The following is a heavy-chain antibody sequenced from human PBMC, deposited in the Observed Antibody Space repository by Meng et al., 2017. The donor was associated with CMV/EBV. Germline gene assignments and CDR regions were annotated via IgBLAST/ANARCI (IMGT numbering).Heavy chain of an antibody. J-gene: IGHJ4*02. CDR3: ARDLPPDPSLDPIGLDY. D-gene: IGHD1-1*01. CDR1: GFIFSDYY. CDR2: ITSSGRTK. Sequence: GESLKISCAASGFIFSDYYMSWIRQAPGKGLEWVSYITSSGRTKYYADSVRGRFTISRDNAKNSLYLQMNSLRAEDTALYYCARDLPPDPSLDPIGLDYWGQGTLVTVSS. V-gene: IGHV3-11*01.